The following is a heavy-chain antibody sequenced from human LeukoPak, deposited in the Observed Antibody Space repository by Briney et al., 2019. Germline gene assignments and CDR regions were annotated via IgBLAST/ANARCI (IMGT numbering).Heavy chain of an antibody. CDR1: GFTFRSYE. Sequence: GGYLRLSCAASGFTFRSYEMNWVRQAPGKGLEWLSYISSSGSSTYYADSVKGRFTISRDNAKNSLYLQMNSLRAEDTAVYYCARGDYYDSSAYSEYFQHWGQGTLVTVSS. J-gene: IGHJ1*01. CDR3: ARGDYYDSSAYSEYFQH. CDR2: ISSSGSST. V-gene: IGHV3-48*03. D-gene: IGHD3-22*01.